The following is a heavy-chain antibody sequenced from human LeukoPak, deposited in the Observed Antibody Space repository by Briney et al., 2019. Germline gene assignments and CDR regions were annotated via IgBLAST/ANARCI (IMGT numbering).Heavy chain of an antibody. CDR2: ISGSGGST. J-gene: IGHJ1*01. Sequence: GGSLRLSCAASGFTFSSYAMSWVRQAPGKGLEWVSAISGSGGSTYYADSVKGRFTISRDNSKNTLYLQMNSLRAEDTAVYYCARGRYCSGGSCYYLTEYFQHWGQGTLVTVSS. CDR1: GFTFSSYA. V-gene: IGHV3-23*01. CDR3: ARGRYCSGGSCYYLTEYFQH. D-gene: IGHD2-15*01.